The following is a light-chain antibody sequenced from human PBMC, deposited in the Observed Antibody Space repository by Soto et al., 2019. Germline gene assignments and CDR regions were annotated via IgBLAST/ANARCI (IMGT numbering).Light chain of an antibody. Sequence: QSALTQPASVSGSPGQWITISVPGTSSDFGSYNLVSWYQQHPGKPPKLMIYEGSKRPSGVSNRFSGSKSGNTASLTISGLQAEDEADYYCCSYAGSSTFPVFGTGTKVTVL. V-gene: IGLV2-23*01. CDR1: SSDFGSYNL. CDR2: EGS. CDR3: CSYAGSSTFPV. J-gene: IGLJ1*01.